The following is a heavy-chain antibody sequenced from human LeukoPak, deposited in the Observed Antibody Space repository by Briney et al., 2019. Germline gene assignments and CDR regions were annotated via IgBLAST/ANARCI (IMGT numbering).Heavy chain of an antibody. V-gene: IGHV1-69*13. CDR3: ARDHKNAAGPRDWYFDY. J-gene: IGHJ4*02. CDR1: GGTFSSYA. D-gene: IGHD6-19*01. Sequence: VASVKVSCKASGGTFSSYAISWVRQAPGQGLEWMGGIIPIFGTANYAQKFQGRVTITADESTSTAYMELSSLRSEDTAVYYCARDHKNAAGPRDWYFDYWGQGTLVTVSS. CDR2: IIPIFGTA.